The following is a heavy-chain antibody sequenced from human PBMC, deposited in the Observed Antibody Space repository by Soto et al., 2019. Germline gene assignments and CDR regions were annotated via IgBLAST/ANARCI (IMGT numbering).Heavy chain of an antibody. V-gene: IGHV3-30-3*01. J-gene: IGHJ5*02. CDR3: ARDSSYITIFGVVIHPFDP. CDR1: GFTFCSYA. CDR2: ISYDGSNK. Sequence: GGSLRLSCAASGFTFCSYAMHWVRQAPGKGLEWVAVISYDGSNKYYADSVKGRFTISRDNSKNTLYLQMNSLRAEDTAVYYCARDSSYITIFGVVIHPFDPWGQGTLVTVSS. D-gene: IGHD3-3*01.